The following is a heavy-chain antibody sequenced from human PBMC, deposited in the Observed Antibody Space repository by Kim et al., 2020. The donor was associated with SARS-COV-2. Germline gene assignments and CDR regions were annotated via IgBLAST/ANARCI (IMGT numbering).Heavy chain of an antibody. J-gene: IGHJ4*02. CDR1: GGSISSYY. CDR2: IYYSGST. V-gene: IGHV4-59*01. Sequence: SETLSLTCTVSGGSISSYYWSWIRQPPGKGLEWIEYIYYSGSTNYNPSLKSRVTISVDTSKNQFSLKLSSVTAADTAVYYCANLWGREPDYWGQGTLVTVSS. CDR3: ANLWGREPDY. D-gene: IGHD1-26*01.